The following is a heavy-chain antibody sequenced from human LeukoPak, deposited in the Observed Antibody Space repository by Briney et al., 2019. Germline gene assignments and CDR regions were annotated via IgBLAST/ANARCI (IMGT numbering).Heavy chain of an antibody. CDR1: GFTFSSYS. V-gene: IGHV3-48*01. Sequence: GGSLRLSCAASGFTFSSYSMNWVRQAPGKGLGWVSYISSSSSTIYYADSVKGRFTISRDNAKNSLYLQMNSLRAEDTAVYYCARVQWDYGSGSSRQGMDVWGKGTTVTISS. CDR3: ARVQWDYGSGSSRQGMDV. CDR2: ISSSSSTI. D-gene: IGHD3-10*01. J-gene: IGHJ6*03.